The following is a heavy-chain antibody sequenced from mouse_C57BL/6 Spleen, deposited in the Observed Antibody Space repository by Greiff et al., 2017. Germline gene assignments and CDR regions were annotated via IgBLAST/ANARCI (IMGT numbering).Heavy chain of an antibody. CDR3: ARGGSYDGTGYFDV. Sequence: EVKLMESGGGLVKPGGSLKLSCAASGFTFSSYAMSWVRQSPEKRLEWVATISDGGSYTYYPDNVKGRFTISRDNAKNNLYLQMSHLKSEDTAMYYCARGGSYDGTGYFDVWGTGTTVTVSS. CDR1: GFTFSSYA. D-gene: IGHD2-3*01. J-gene: IGHJ1*03. V-gene: IGHV5-4*03. CDR2: ISDGGSYT.